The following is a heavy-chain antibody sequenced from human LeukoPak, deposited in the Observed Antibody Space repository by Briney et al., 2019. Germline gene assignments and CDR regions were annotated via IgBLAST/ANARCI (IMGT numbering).Heavy chain of an antibody. V-gene: IGHV3-11*03. Sequence: GGSLRLSCAASGFTFSDFYMSWIRQVPGKGLESVSYISGSSSNTNYADSVKGRFTISRDNAKNILYLQMSSLRTDDTAIYYCATANPTPRGINFDSWGQGTLVTVSS. J-gene: IGHJ4*02. CDR3: ATANPTPRGINFDS. CDR1: GFTFSDFY. D-gene: IGHD3-10*01. CDR2: ISGSSSNT.